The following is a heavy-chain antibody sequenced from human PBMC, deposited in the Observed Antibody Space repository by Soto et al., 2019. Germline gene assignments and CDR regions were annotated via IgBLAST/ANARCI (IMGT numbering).Heavy chain of an antibody. CDR1: GFTFSSYA. V-gene: IGHV3-23*01. J-gene: IGHJ4*02. CDR3: AKSPGAYYYDSSGYCDY. Sequence: EVQLLESGGGLVQPGGSLRLSCAASGFTFSSYALSWVRQAPGKGLEWVSAISGSGGSTYYADSVKGRFTISRDNSKNTLYLQMNSLRAEDTAVYYCAKSPGAYYYDSSGYCDYWGQGTLVTVS. D-gene: IGHD3-22*01. CDR2: ISGSGGST.